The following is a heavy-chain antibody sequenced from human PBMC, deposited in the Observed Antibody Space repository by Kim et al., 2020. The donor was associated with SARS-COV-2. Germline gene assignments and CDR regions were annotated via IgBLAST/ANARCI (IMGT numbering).Heavy chain of an antibody. CDR2: ISWNSGSI. CDR1: GFTFDDYA. V-gene: IGHV3-9*01. D-gene: IGHD3-10*01. CDR3: AKDIDIEVRGVIITYYYGMDV. Sequence: GGSLRLSCAASGFTFDDYAMHWVRQAPGKGLEWVSGISWNSGSIGYADSVKGRFTISRDNAKNSLYLQMNSLRAEDTALYYCAKDIDIEVRGVIITYYYGMDVWGQGTTVTVSS. J-gene: IGHJ6*02.